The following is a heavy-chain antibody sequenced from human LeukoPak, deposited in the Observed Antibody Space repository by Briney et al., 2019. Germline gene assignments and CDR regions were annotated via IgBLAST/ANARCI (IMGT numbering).Heavy chain of an antibody. CDR1: EFTFSNYW. D-gene: IGHD2-8*01. CDR3: AGEILMEKAFDH. CDR2: INPDGNEK. J-gene: IGHJ4*02. V-gene: IGHV3-7*01. Sequence: GGSLRLSCAASEFTFSNYWMTWVRQTPGEGLEWVANINPDGNEKRYVDSVKGRFTISRDNAKNSLYLRMNSLRAEDTAVYYCAGEILMEKAFDHWGQGTLVTVPS.